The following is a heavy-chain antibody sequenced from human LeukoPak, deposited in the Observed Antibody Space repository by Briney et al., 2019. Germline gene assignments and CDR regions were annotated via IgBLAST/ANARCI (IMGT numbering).Heavy chain of an antibody. CDR1: GGSISSYY. V-gene: IGHV4-59*08. Sequence: SETLSLTCTVSGGSISSYYWSWIRQPPGKGLEWIGYIYYSWSTNYNPSLKSRVTISLDTSKNQFSLKLSSVTAADTAVYYCARHTFGSGSYLNWFDPWGQGNLVTVSS. D-gene: IGHD3-10*01. CDR2: IYYSWST. CDR3: ARHTFGSGSYLNWFDP. J-gene: IGHJ5*02.